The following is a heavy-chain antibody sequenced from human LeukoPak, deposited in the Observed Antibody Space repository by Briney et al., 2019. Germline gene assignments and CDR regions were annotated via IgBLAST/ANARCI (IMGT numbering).Heavy chain of an antibody. Sequence: ASVKVSCKASGYTFTSYDINWVRQATGQGLEWMGWMNPNSGNTGYAQKFQGRVTMTRNTSISTAYMELSSLRSEDTAVYYCARGIEYSSPPDWFDPWGQGTLVTVPS. D-gene: IGHD6-6*01. CDR2: MNPNSGNT. J-gene: IGHJ5*02. CDR3: ARGIEYSSPPDWFDP. CDR1: GYTFTSYD. V-gene: IGHV1-8*01.